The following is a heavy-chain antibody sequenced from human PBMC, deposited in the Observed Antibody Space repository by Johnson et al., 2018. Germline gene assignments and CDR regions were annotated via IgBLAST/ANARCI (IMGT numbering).Heavy chain of an antibody. D-gene: IGHD1-26*01. CDR2: ISYDGRNK. CDR1: GFTFSSYG. CDR3: AKPRGSYSYSSYMDV. Sequence: QVQLVQSGGGVVQPGRSLRLSCAASGFTFSSYGMHWVRQAPGTGLEWVAVISYDGRNKNYADSVKGRFTISRDNSKNTLYLQMNRLRSEDPAVYYCAKPRGSYSYSSYMDVWGKGTTVTVSS. V-gene: IGHV3-30*18. J-gene: IGHJ6*03.